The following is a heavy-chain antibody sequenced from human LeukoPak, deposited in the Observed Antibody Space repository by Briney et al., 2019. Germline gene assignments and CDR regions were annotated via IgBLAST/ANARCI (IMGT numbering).Heavy chain of an antibody. V-gene: IGHV3-48*04. Sequence: GGSLRHSCVTSGFSYVNYNMNWVRQAPGRGLEWLAFSSPGDSTIYYADSVKGRFTISRDDARNSVFLQMSSLRAEDTAVYYCVRARELDVWGKGTTVTVSS. D-gene: IGHD3-10*01. CDR2: SSPGDSTI. CDR1: GFSYVNYN. J-gene: IGHJ6*04. CDR3: VRARELDV.